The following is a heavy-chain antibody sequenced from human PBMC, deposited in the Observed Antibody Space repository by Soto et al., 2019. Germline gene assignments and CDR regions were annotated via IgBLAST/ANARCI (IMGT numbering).Heavy chain of an antibody. V-gene: IGHV3-74*01. D-gene: IGHD1-26*01. Sequence: EMQLVESGGGLVQPGGSLRLSCAASGFTLSHYWIHWVRQVPGKGLVWVSRINNDGTRTFYADSVKGRFTVSRDNAKNTLYLQMNSLRAEDTALYYCTRDENGVGPTQDYWGQGTLVTVSS. CDR1: GFTLSHYW. J-gene: IGHJ4*02. CDR2: INNDGTRT. CDR3: TRDENGVGPTQDY.